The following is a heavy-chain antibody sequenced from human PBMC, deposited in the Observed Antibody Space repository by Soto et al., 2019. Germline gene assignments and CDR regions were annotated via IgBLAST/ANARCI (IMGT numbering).Heavy chain of an antibody. J-gene: IGHJ4*02. V-gene: IGHV1-69*13. Sequence: SVKVSCKASGGTFSSYAISWVRQAPGQGLEWMGGIIPIFGTANYAQKFQGRVTITADESTSTAYMELSSLRSEDTAVYYCARAVGLAYGGGDCYSGFDYWGQGTLVTVSS. CDR2: IIPIFGTA. CDR1: GGTFSSYA. CDR3: ARAVGLAYGGGDCYSGFDY. D-gene: IGHD2-21*02.